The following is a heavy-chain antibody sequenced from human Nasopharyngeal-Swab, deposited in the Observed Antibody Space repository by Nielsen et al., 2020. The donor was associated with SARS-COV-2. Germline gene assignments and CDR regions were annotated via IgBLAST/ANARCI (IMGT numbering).Heavy chain of an antibody. J-gene: IGHJ6*03. CDR2: IYYSGST. CDR3: ARRRINGAAAENYMDV. CDR1: GGSISSGGYY. Sequence: SKTLSLTCTVSGGSISSGGYYWSWIRQHPGKGLEWIGYIYYSGSTYYNPSLKSRVTISVDTSKNQFSLKLSSVTAADTAVYYCARRRINGAAAENYMDVWGKGTTVTVSS. V-gene: IGHV4-31*03. D-gene: IGHD6-13*01.